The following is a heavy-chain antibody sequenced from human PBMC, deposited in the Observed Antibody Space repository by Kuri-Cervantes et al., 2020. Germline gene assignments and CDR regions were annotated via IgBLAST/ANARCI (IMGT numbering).Heavy chain of an antibody. Sequence: ASVKVSCKASGYTFTSYAMNWVRQAPGQGLEWMGWINTNTGNPTYAQGFTGRFVLSLDTSVSTAYLQISSLKAEDTAVYYCARDISGYTSSWYDYWGQGTLVTVSS. V-gene: IGHV7-4-1*02. CDR3: ARDISGYTSSWYDY. CDR1: GYTFTSYA. D-gene: IGHD6-13*01. J-gene: IGHJ4*02. CDR2: INTNTGNP.